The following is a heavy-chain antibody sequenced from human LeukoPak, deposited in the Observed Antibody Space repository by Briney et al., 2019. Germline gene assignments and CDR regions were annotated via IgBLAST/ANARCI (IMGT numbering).Heavy chain of an antibody. CDR1: GSSFSNYW. CDR2: IYPGDSDP. CDR3: TRHLGAAMVSPLGY. D-gene: IGHD5-18*01. V-gene: IGHV5-51*01. J-gene: IGHJ4*02. Sequence: GASLQISCKGSGSSFSNYWIGCVRQLPGKGLGWMGIIYPGDSDPRYSPSFQGQVTISADKSISTAYLQWSSLKASDIAIYYCTRHLGAAMVSPLGYWGQGTLVTVSS.